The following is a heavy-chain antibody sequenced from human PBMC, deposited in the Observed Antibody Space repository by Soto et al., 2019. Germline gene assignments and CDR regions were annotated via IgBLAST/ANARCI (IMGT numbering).Heavy chain of an antibody. CDR1: GFSLNTSGVG. Sequence: QITLKESGPTLVKPTQTLTLTCTFSGFSLNTSGVGVGWVRQPPGTALEWLALIYGNDDQRYNLFLKNSLTITKDTSRDQVVLTMTHVDPVDTATYSCANANNWDYRTPYYFDYWCQGTLVTVS. CDR3: ANANNWDYRTPYYFDY. V-gene: IGHV2-5*01. D-gene: IGHD1-7*01. CDR2: IYGNDDQ. J-gene: IGHJ4*02.